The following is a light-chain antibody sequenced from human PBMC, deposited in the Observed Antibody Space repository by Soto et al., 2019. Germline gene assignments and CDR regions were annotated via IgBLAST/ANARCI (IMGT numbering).Light chain of an antibody. V-gene: IGKV1-39*01. CDR2: AAS. CDR3: QQSYSTPVT. CDR1: QRISSY. Sequence: DIQMTQSPSYLSASVGDRVTITCRASQRISSYLNWYQQKPGNAPKLLISAASSLRSGVPSRFSGSGYETDFSVTISSLQPEDAATYYCQQSYSTPVTFGQGTRLEIK. J-gene: IGKJ5*01.